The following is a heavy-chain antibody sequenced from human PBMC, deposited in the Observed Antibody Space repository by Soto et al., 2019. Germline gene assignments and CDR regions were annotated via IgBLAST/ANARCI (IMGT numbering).Heavy chain of an antibody. D-gene: IGHD3-16*01. CDR1: GFTFSSYA. CDR3: ARDPNVSVNGGPDY. V-gene: IGHV3-30-3*01. J-gene: IGHJ4*02. CDR2: ISYDGSNK. Sequence: QVQLVESGGGVVQPGRSLRLSCAASGFTFSSYAMHWVRQAPGKGLEWVAVISYDGSNKYYADSVKGRFTISRDNSKNTLYLQMNSLRAEDTAVYYCARDPNVSVNGGPDYWGQGTLVTVSS.